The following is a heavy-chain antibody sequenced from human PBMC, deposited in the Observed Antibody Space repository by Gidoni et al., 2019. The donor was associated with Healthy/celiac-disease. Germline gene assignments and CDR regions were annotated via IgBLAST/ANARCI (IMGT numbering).Heavy chain of an antibody. J-gene: IGHJ4*02. CDR2: INPSGGST. Sequence: QVQLVQSGAEVKKPGASVKVSCTESGYTFTRYYMPWVRPAPGNGLEWMGIINPSGGSTSCEQKFQGRVTMTRDTSTSTVYMELSSLRSEDTAVYYCARGLLEDYVRMGYGDFDYWGQGTLVTVSS. CDR1: GYTFTRYY. D-gene: IGHD4-17*01. CDR3: ARGLLEDYVRMGYGDFDY. V-gene: IGHV1-46*03.